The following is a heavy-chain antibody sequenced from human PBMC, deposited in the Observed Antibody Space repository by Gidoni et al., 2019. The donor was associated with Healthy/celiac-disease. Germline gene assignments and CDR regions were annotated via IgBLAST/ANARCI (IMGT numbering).Heavy chain of an antibody. J-gene: IGHJ3*02. CDR1: GYSISSGYY. D-gene: IGHD3-16*01. CDR2: IYHSGST. CDR3: ASAKEAVWGADAFDI. V-gene: IGHV4-38-2*01. Sequence: QVQLQESGPGLVKPSETLSLTCAVPGYSISSGYYWGWIRQPPGKGLEWIGSIYHSGSTYYNPSLKSRVTISVDTSKNQFSLKLSSVTAADTAVYYCASAKEAVWGADAFDIWGQGTMVTVSS.